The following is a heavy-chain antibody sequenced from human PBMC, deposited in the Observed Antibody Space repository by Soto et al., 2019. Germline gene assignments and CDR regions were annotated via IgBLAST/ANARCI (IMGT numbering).Heavy chain of an antibody. CDR1: GYTFTSYA. CDR3: ARDIDSGYSGYGNWFDP. D-gene: IGHD5-12*01. CDR2: INAGNGNT. J-gene: IGHJ5*02. V-gene: IGHV1-3*01. Sequence: GALVKVSCKASGYTFTSYAMHWVRQAPGQRLEWMGWINAGNGNTKYSQKFQGRVTITRDTSASTAYMELSSLRSEDTAVYYCARDIDSGYSGYGNWFDPWGQGTLVTVSS.